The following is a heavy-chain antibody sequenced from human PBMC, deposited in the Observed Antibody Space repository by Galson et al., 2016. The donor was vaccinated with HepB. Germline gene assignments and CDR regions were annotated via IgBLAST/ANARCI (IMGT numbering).Heavy chain of an antibody. CDR1: GFTFSTYG. V-gene: IGHV3-33*01. CDR2: VWYDGTNE. J-gene: IGHJ5*02. Sequence: SLRLSCAASGFTFSTYGMHWVRQAPGKGLEWVAVVWYDGTNEYYADSVRGRFTISRDNSKNSLYLQLRSLRAEDTAVYYCARDSGTPNWFDPWGQGTLVTVSS. D-gene: IGHD1-26*01. CDR3: ARDSGTPNWFDP.